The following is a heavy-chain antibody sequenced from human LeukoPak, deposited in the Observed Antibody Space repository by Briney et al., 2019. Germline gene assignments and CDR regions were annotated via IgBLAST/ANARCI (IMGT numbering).Heavy chain of an antibody. D-gene: IGHD1-26*01. CDR1: GGSISSYY. V-gene: IGHV4-39*07. CDR3: ARDGDSGSFDA. CDR2: IFYSGST. J-gene: IGHJ5*02. Sequence: ASETPSLTCTVSGGSISSYYWGWVRQPPGKGLEWIGNIFYSGSTYYSPSLKSRVTMSVDASKNQFSLKLSSVTAADTAVCYCARDGDSGSFDAWGQGTLVTVSS.